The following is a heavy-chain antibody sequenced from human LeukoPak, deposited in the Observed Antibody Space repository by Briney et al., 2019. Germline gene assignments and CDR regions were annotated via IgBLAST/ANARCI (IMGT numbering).Heavy chain of an antibody. D-gene: IGHD1-26*01. CDR2: ISSSSSYI. Sequence: GGSLRFSGAASAFTFSSFSMNWVAQAPGKGVGWISSISSSSSYIYYADSVKGRFTISRDNAKNSLYLQMNSLRAEDTAVYYCARAVGATDYWGQGTLVTVSS. J-gene: IGHJ4*02. CDR3: ARAVGATDY. V-gene: IGHV3-21*01. CDR1: AFTFSSFS.